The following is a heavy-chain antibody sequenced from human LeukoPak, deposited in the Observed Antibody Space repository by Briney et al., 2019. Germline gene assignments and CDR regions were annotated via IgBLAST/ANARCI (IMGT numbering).Heavy chain of an antibody. CDR3: ARVGYYDSSGYSF. V-gene: IGHV4-34*01. D-gene: IGHD3-22*01. CDR2: INHSGST. J-gene: IGHJ4*02. Sequence: PSETLSLTCAVYGGSFSGYYWSWIRQPPGKGLAWIGEINHSGSTNYNPSLKSRVTISVDTSKIQFSLKLSSVTAADTAVYYWARVGYYDSSGYSFWGQGTLVTVSS. CDR1: GGSFSGYY.